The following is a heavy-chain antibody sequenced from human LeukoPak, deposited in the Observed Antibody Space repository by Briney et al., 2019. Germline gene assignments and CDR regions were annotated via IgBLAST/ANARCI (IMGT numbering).Heavy chain of an antibody. CDR1: GFTFSNFW. D-gene: IGHD3-22*01. CDR3: ARGSTYYYDSSGYYYHDY. V-gene: IGHV3-48*04. Sequence: GGSLRLSCAASGFTFSNFWMAWVRQAPGKGLEWVSYISSSGSTIYYADSVKGRFTISRDNAKNSLYLQMNSLRAEDTAVYYCARGSTYYYDSSGYYYHDYWGQGTLVTVSS. J-gene: IGHJ4*02. CDR2: ISSSGSTI.